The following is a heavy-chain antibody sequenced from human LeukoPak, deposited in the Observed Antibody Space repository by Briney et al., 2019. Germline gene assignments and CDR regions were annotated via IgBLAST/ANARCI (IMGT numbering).Heavy chain of an antibody. Sequence: GESLKISCKGSGYSFTSYWVGWVRQMPGKGLEWMGIIYPCDSDTRYSPSFQGQVTIPADKSLSTAYLQWSSLKASDTAMYYCARVGYSSSWYWFDPWGQGTLVTVSS. CDR1: GYSFTSYW. CDR2: IYPCDSDT. CDR3: ARVGYSSSWYWFDP. V-gene: IGHV5-51*01. D-gene: IGHD6-13*01. J-gene: IGHJ5*02.